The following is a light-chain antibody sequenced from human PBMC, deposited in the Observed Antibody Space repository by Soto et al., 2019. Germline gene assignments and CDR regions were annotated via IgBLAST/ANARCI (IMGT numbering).Light chain of an antibody. V-gene: IGLV2-14*01. CDR1: SSEVGGYNY. CDR2: DVS. Sequence: QSALTQPASVSGSPGQSITISCTGTSSEVGGYNYVSWYQQHPGKAPKLLIYDVSNRPSGVSNRFSGSKSGNTSSLASAGLHAEDGAGYYRSLYTRSSLDVFGTGTKLTVL. CDR3: SLYTRSSLDV. J-gene: IGLJ1*01.